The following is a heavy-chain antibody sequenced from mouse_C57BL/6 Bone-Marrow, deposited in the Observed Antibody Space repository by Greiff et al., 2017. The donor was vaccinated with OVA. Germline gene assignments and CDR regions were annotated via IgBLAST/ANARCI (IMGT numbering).Heavy chain of an antibody. CDR2: INPNYGTT. J-gene: IGHJ2*01. Sequence: EVKVVESGPELVKPGASVKISCKASGYSFTDYNMNWVKQSNGKSLEWIGVINPNYGTTSYNQKFKGKATLTVDQSSSTAYMQLNSLTSEDSAVYYCARSSYDGYYKYFDYWGQGTTLTVSS. V-gene: IGHV1-39*01. D-gene: IGHD2-3*01. CDR1: GYSFTDYN. CDR3: ARSSYDGYYKYFDY.